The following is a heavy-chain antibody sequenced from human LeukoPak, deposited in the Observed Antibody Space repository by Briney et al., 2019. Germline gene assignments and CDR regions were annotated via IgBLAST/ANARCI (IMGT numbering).Heavy chain of an antibody. V-gene: IGHV3-21*01. J-gene: IGHJ3*02. CDR1: GFTFSSYS. D-gene: IGHD2-15*01. CDR2: ISSSSSYI. Sequence: GGSLRLSCAASGFTFSSYSMNWVRQAPGKGLEWVSSISSSSSYIYYADSVKGRFTISRDNAKNSLYLQMNSLRAEDTAVYYCASLQSPGCSGGSCYARDAFDIWGQGTMVTVSS. CDR3: ASLQSPGCSGGSCYARDAFDI.